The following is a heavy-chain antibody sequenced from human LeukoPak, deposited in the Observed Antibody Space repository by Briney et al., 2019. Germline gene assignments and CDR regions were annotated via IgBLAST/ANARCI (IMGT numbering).Heavy chain of an antibody. V-gene: IGHV3-9*01. J-gene: IGHJ4*02. CDR1: GFTFDDYA. CDR3: AKGGRIYDFWSGSNFDY. Sequence: PGGSLRLSCAASGFTFDDYAMHWVRQAPGKGLEWVSGISWNSGSIGYADSVKGRFTISRDNAKNSLYLQMNSLRAEDTALYYCAKGGRIYDFWSGSNFDYWGQGTLVTVSS. D-gene: IGHD3-3*01. CDR2: ISWNSGSI.